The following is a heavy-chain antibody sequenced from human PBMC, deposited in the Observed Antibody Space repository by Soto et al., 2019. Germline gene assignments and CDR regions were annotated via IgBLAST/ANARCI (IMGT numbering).Heavy chain of an antibody. CDR1: GFTFSSYS. J-gene: IGHJ5*02. Sequence: GGSLRLSCAASGFTFSSYSMNWVRQAPGKGLEWVSSISSSSSYIYYADSVKGRFTISRDNAKNSLYLQMNSLRAEDTAVYYCARAGRRYDFWSGESLRDWFDPWGQGTLVTVSS. CDR3: ARAGRRYDFWSGESLRDWFDP. D-gene: IGHD3-3*01. V-gene: IGHV3-21*01. CDR2: ISSSSSYI.